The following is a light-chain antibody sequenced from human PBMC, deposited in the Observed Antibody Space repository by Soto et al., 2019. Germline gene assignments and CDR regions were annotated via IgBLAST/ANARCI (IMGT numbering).Light chain of an antibody. V-gene: IGLV2-14*03. CDR2: DVS. CDR1: SSDVGGYNY. CDR3: SSYTSSSTLSTYV. Sequence: QSVLTQPASLSGSPGQSITISFPGTSSDVGGYNYVSWYQHHPGKAPKLMIYDVSNRPSGVSNRFSGSKSGNTASLIISGLQAEDEADYYCSSYTSSSTLSTYVFGTGTKVTV. J-gene: IGLJ1*01.